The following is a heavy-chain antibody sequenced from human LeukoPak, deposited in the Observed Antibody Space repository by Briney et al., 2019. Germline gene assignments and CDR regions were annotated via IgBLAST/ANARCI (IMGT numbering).Heavy chain of an antibody. CDR3: ASIYCAGGSCYDRGGDF. D-gene: IGHD2-15*01. J-gene: IGHJ4*02. CDR1: GYTFTGYY. Sequence: ASVKVSCKASGYTFTGYYMHWVRQAPGQGPEWMGWINPKRGGTNYAQKFQGRVTMTRDTSISTAYMELNRLRSDDTAMYYCASIYCAGGSCYDRGGDFWGQGTQVTVSS. V-gene: IGHV1-2*02. CDR2: INPKRGGT.